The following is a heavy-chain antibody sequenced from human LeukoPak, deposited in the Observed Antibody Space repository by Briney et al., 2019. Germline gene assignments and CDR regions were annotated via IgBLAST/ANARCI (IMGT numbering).Heavy chain of an antibody. Sequence: SETLSLTCAVYGGSFSGYYWSWIRQPPGKGLEWIGEINHSGSTNYNPSLKSRVTISVDTSKNQFSLKLSFVTAADTAVYYCARATPQTSTVTSRSDPWGQGTLVTVSS. V-gene: IGHV4-34*01. CDR2: INHSGST. J-gene: IGHJ5*02. CDR1: GGSFSGYY. D-gene: IGHD4-11*01. CDR3: ARATPQTSTVTSRSDP.